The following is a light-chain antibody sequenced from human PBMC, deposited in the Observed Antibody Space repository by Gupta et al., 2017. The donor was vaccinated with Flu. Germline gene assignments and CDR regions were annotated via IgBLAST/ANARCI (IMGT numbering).Light chain of an antibody. CDR3: QSFDSSLSGYV. J-gene: IGLJ1*01. CDR1: NSNIGAGYD. V-gene: IGLV1-40*01. CDR2: VNT. Sequence: QSVLTQPPSVSGAPWQRITISCTGSNSNIGAGYDVNWYQQFPGRAPKVLLYVNTNRPSGVPDRFSGSKSGTSASLTITGLLAEDEADYFCQSFDSSLSGYVFGTGTKVTVL.